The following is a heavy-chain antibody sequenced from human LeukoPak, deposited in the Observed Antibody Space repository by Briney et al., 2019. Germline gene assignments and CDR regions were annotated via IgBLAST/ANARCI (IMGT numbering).Heavy chain of an antibody. D-gene: IGHD2-2*01. CDR3: ARTYCSSTSCPLEILGY. J-gene: IGHJ4*02. CDR2: IYPGDSDT. Sequence: GESLKISCKGSGYSFTSYWIGWVRQMPGKGLGWMGIIYPGDSDTRYSPSFQGQVTISADKSISTAYLQWSSLKASDTAMYYCARTYCSSTSCPLEILGYWGQGTLVTVSS. V-gene: IGHV5-51*01. CDR1: GYSFTSYW.